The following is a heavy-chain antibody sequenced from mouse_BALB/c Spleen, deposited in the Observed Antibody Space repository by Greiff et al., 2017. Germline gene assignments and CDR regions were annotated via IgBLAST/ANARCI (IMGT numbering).Heavy chain of an antibody. D-gene: IGHD2-14*01. Sequence: QVQLQQSGAELVRPGTSVKVSCKASGYAFTNYLIEWVKQRPGQGLEWIGVINPGSGGTNYHEKFKGKATLTADKSSSTAYLALRSLTSEDTAVYYCARLGVYYRYDKRGYFDYWGQGTTLTVSS. CDR3: ARLGVYYRYDKRGYFDY. CDR2: INPGSGGT. CDR1: GYAFTNYL. V-gene: IGHV1-54*01. J-gene: IGHJ2*01.